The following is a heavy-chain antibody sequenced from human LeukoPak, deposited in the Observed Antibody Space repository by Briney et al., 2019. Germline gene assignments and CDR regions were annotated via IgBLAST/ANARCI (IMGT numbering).Heavy chain of an antibody. D-gene: IGHD1-26*01. Sequence: GGSLRLSCAASRFTFSRYWMSWVRQAPGKGLEWVANIKQDGSEKYYVDSVKGRFTISRDNAKNSLYLQMNSLRAEDTAAYYCARDGYSGSYYDYWGQGTLVTVSS. CDR1: RFTFSRYW. J-gene: IGHJ4*02. CDR2: IKQDGSEK. V-gene: IGHV3-7*04. CDR3: ARDGYSGSYYDY.